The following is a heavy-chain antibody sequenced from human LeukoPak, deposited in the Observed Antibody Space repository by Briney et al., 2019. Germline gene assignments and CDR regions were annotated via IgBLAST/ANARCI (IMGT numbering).Heavy chain of an antibody. CDR1: GDSVSSNSAA. CDR2: AYYRSKWYN. Sequence: SQTLSLTCAISGDSVSSNSAAWNWLRQSPSRGLEGLGSAYYRSKWYNDYAVSVKSRITINPDTSKNQFSLQLNSVTPEDTAVYYCARSRGYSSGWYWFDPWGQGTLVTVSS. CDR3: ARSRGYSSGWYWFDP. V-gene: IGHV6-1*01. D-gene: IGHD6-19*01. J-gene: IGHJ5*02.